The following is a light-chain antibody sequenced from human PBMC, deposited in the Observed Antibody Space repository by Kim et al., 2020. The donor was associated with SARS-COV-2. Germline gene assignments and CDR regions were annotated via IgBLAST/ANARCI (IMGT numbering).Light chain of an antibody. CDR2: DVR. CDR3: SSYTSSSTWV. Sequence: GQAIPLSFTGTSSALGGYNEFSWYQQHPAKAPKLMIYDVRKRPSGVSSRYSGSKSGNTASLTISGLQAEDEADYYCSSYTSSSTWVFGGGTQLTVL. V-gene: IGLV2-14*04. J-gene: IGLJ3*02. CDR1: SSALGGYNE.